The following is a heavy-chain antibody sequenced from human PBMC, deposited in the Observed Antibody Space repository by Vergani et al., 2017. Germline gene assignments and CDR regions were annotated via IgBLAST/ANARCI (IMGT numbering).Heavy chain of an antibody. J-gene: IGHJ4*02. V-gene: IGHV1-46*01. CDR2: INPSGGST. Sequence: QVQLVQSGAEVKKPGASVKVSCKASGYTFTSYYMHWVRQAPGQGLEWMGIINPSGGSTSYAQKFQGRVTMTRDPSTSTVYMELSSLRSEDTAVYYCARDLNYDFWSGYSLYWGQGTLVTVSS. D-gene: IGHD3-3*01. CDR1: GYTFTSYY. CDR3: ARDLNYDFWSGYSLY.